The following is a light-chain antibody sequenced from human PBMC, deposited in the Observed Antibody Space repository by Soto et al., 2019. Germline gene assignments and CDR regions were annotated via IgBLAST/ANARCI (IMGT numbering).Light chain of an antibody. CDR2: DAS. CDR1: QPVTNDY. V-gene: IGKV3-20*01. Sequence: EVVLTQSPGTLSLSPGETVTLSCRASQPVTNDYLAWYQQKDGQAPRLLIYDASTRATGVPDRFSGSGSGPEYALTITRLEPEDFAVYSCQQYGFSPISFGQGTRLEIK. CDR3: QQYGFSPIS. J-gene: IGKJ5*01.